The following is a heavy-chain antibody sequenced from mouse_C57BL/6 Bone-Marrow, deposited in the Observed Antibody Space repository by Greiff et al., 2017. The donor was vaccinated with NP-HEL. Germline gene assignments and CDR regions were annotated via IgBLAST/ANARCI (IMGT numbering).Heavy chain of an antibody. CDR1: GYTFTDYN. J-gene: IGHJ2*01. D-gene: IGHD2-1*01. Sequence: EVQLQQSGPELVKPGASVKIPCKASGYTFTDYNMDWVKQSHGKSLEWIGDINPNNGGTIYNQKFKGKATLTVDKSSSTAYMELRSLTSEDTAVYYCARGASYGNYGYFDYWGQGTTLTVSS. CDR3: ARGASYGNYGYFDY. V-gene: IGHV1-18*01. CDR2: INPNNGGT.